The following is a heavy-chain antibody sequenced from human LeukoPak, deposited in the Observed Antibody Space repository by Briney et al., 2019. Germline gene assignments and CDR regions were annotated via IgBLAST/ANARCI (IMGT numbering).Heavy chain of an antibody. D-gene: IGHD2-15*01. J-gene: IGHJ4*02. CDR1: GFTFSSYG. Sequence: GGSLRLSCAASGFTFSSYGMHWVRQAPGKGLEWVAVISYDGSNKYYADSVKGRFTISRDSAKNTLYLQMNSLRGEDTAVYYCARDYWSAGDYWGQGTLVTVSS. CDR3: ARDYWSAGDY. V-gene: IGHV3-30*03. CDR2: ISYDGSNK.